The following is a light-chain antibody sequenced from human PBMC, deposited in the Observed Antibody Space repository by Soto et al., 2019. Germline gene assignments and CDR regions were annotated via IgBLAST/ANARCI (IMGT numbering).Light chain of an antibody. CDR1: QSVSSSY. CDR2: GAS. CDR3: QQYCSSPPFT. J-gene: IGKJ3*01. Sequence: EIVLTQSPGTLSLSPGERATLSCRASQSVSSSYLAWYQQKPGQAPRLLIYGASSRATGIPDRFSGSGSGTDFTLNISRLEPEDFAVYYCQQYCSSPPFTFGPGTIVDIK. V-gene: IGKV3-20*01.